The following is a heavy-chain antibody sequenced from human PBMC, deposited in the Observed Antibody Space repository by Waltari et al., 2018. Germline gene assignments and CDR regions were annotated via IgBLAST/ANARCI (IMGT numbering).Heavy chain of an antibody. Sequence: EVELVESGGGLVQPGGSLRLSCEGSGSPFSDYWVHWVRQGPGKGLEWVARINMDGSTRNYADSVQGRFTISRDNARNTLYLQMNSLRVEDTAVYYCARAGSYRFDYWGQGTLVTVSS. CDR1: GSPFSDYW. CDR3: ARAGSYRFDY. CDR2: INMDGSTR. V-gene: IGHV3-74*01. J-gene: IGHJ4*02. D-gene: IGHD1-26*01.